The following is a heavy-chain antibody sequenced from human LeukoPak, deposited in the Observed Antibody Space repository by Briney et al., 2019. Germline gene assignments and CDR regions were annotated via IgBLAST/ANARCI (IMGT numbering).Heavy chain of an antibody. CDR1: GFTFSSYG. J-gene: IGHJ4*02. D-gene: IGHD6-13*01. CDR2: ISYDGSNK. CDR3: AKETPGIAAAGPDY. Sequence: GGSLRLSCAASGFTFSSYGMHWVRQAPGKGLEWVAVISYDGSNKYYADSVKGRFTISRDNSKNTLYLQMNSLRAEDTAVYYCAKETPGIAAAGPDYWGQGTLVTVSS. V-gene: IGHV3-30*18.